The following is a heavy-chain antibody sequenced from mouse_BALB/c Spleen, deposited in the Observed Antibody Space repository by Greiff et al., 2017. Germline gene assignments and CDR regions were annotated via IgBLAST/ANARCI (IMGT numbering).Heavy chain of an antibody. V-gene: IGHV14-4*02. CDR1: GFNIKDYY. J-gene: IGHJ3*01. CDR2: IDPENGDT. D-gene: IGHD2-1*01. Sequence: VHVKQSGAELVRPGASVKLSCTASGFNIKDYYMHWVKQRPEQGLEWIGWIDPENGDTEYAPKFQGKATMTADTSSNTAYLQLSSLTSEDTAVYYCNADGNYKLDWGQGTLVTVSA. CDR3: NADGNYKLD.